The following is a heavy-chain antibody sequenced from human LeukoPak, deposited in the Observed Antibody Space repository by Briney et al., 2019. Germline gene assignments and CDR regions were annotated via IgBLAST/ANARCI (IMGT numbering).Heavy chain of an antibody. J-gene: IGHJ6*02. CDR3: ARSIPGSYYNRGMDV. CDR1: GGSISSSHYY. CDR2: IYYSGSI. Sequence: SETLSLTCTVSGGSISSSHYYWGWIRQPPGKGLEWIGSIYYSGSIYYNPSLKSRVTISVDTSKNQFSLKLSSVTAADTAVYYCARSIPGSYYNRGMDVWGQGTTVTVSS. D-gene: IGHD3-10*01. V-gene: IGHV4-39*01.